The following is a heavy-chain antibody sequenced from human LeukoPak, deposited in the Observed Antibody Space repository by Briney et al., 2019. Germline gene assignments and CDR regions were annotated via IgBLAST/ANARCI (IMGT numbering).Heavy chain of an antibody. D-gene: IGHD3-3*01. J-gene: IGHJ5*02. CDR1: GFTFSSYS. V-gene: IGHV3-21*01. CDR2: ISSSSSYI. CDR3: AREKRRITIFGRGINWLDP. Sequence: GGSLRLSCAASGFTFSSYSMNWVRQAPGKGLEWVSSISSSSSYIYYADSVKGRFTISRDNAKNSLYLQMNSLRAEDTAVYYCAREKRRITIFGRGINWLDPWGQGTLVTVSS.